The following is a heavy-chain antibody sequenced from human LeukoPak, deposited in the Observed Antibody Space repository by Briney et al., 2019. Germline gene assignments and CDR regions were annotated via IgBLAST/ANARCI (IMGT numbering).Heavy chain of an antibody. V-gene: IGHV3-30*02. J-gene: IGHJ4*02. D-gene: IGHD4-11*01. Sequence: GGSLRLSCAASGFTFSSYGMHWVRQAPGKGLEWVAFIRYDGSNKYYADSVKGRFTISRDNSKNTLYLQMNSLRAEDTAVYYCAKDPDYSKGALFDYWGQGTLVTVSS. CDR2: IRYDGSNK. CDR1: GFTFSSYG. CDR3: AKDPDYSKGALFDY.